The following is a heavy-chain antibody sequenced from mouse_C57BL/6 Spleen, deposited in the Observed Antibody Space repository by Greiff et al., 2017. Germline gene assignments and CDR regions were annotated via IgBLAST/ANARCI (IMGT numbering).Heavy chain of an antibody. Sequence: QVQLKQSGPELVKPGASVKISCKASGYAFSSSWMNWVKQRPGKGLEWIGRIYPGDGDTNYNGKFKGKATLTADKSSSTAYMQLSSLTSEDSAVYFYAREMGDDYSFCYFDVWGTGTTVTVAT. CDR1: GYAFSSSW. CDR3: AREMGDDYSFCYFDV. J-gene: IGHJ1*03. D-gene: IGHD2-4*01. CDR2: IYPGDGDT. V-gene: IGHV1-82*01.